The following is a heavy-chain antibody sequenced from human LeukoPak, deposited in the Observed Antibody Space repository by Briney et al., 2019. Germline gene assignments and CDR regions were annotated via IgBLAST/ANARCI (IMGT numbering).Heavy chain of an antibody. Sequence: ASVKVSCKASGYTFTGYYMHWVRQAPGQGLEWMGWINPNSGGTNYAQKFQGRVTMTRDTSISTAYMELSRLRSDDPAVYYCARGDDILTRFYYYYGMDVWGQGTTVTVSS. CDR2: INPNSGGT. CDR3: ARGDDILTRFYYYYGMDV. J-gene: IGHJ6*02. V-gene: IGHV1-2*02. D-gene: IGHD3-9*01. CDR1: GYTFTGYY.